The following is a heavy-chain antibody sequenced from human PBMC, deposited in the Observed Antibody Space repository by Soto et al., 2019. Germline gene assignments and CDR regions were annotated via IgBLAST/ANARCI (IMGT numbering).Heavy chain of an antibody. J-gene: IGHJ6*02. V-gene: IGHV3-9*01. CDR1: GFTFDDYA. CDR2: ISWNSGSI. CDR3: AKDRGLLRYFDYYGMDV. Sequence: SLRLSCAASGFTFDDYAMHWVRQAPGKGLEWVSGISWNSGSIGYADSVKGRSTISRDNAKNSLYLQMNSLRAEDTALYYCAKDRGLLRYFDYYGMDVWGQGTTVTVSS. D-gene: IGHD3-9*01.